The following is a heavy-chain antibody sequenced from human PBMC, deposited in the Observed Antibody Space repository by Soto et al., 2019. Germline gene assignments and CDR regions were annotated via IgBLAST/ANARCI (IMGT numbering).Heavy chain of an antibody. Sequence: GGSLRLSCAASGFTFSSYAMSWVRQAPGKGLEWVSAISGSGGSTYYADSVKGRFTISRDNSKNTLYLQMNSLRAEDTAVYYCAKDLRRLGGSYYHYYYYGMDVWGQGTTVTVSS. D-gene: IGHD1-26*01. CDR3: AKDLRRLGGSYYHYYYYGMDV. CDR1: GFTFSSYA. V-gene: IGHV3-23*01. J-gene: IGHJ6*02. CDR2: ISGSGGST.